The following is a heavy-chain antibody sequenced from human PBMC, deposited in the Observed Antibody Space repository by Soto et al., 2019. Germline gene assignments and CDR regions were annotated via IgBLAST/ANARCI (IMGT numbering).Heavy chain of an antibody. Sequence: QVPLVQSGAEVKKPGASVKVSCKASGYTFTSYGISWVRQAPGQGLEWMGWISAYNGNTNYAQKLQGRVTMTTDTSTSTAYVGLSSLRSDDTAVYYCARARGSSSWYLPPSTVPLVYYFDYWGQGTLVTVSS. CDR3: ARARGSSSWYLPPSTVPLVYYFDY. J-gene: IGHJ4*02. V-gene: IGHV1-18*01. CDR2: ISAYNGNT. D-gene: IGHD6-13*01. CDR1: GYTFTSYG.